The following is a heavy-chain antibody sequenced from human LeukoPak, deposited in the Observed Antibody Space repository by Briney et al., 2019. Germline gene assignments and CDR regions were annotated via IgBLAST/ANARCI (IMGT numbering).Heavy chain of an antibody. CDR2: INHSGST. J-gene: IGHJ4*02. V-gene: IGHV4-34*01. CDR1: GGSFSGYY. Sequence: LETLSLTCAVYGGSFSGYYWSWIRQPPGKGLEWIGEINHSGSTNYNPSLKSRVTISVDTSKNQFSLKLSSVTAADTAVYYCARTRRFLEWLLYRSEEFDYWGQGTLVTVSS. CDR3: ARTRRFLEWLLYRSEEFDY. D-gene: IGHD3-3*01.